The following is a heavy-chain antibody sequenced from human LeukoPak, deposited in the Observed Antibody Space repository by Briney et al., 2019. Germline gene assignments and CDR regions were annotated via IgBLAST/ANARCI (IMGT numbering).Heavy chain of an antibody. V-gene: IGHV1-69*01. CDR3: AREVRYPDAFDI. J-gene: IGHJ3*02. CDR2: IIPIFGTA. D-gene: IGHD3-9*01. CDR1: GGTFSSYA. Sequence: SVKVSCKASGGTFSSYAISWVRPAPGQGLEWMGGIIPIFGTANYAQKFQGRVTITADESTSTAYMELSSLRSEDTAVYYCAREVRYPDAFDIWGQGTMVTVSS.